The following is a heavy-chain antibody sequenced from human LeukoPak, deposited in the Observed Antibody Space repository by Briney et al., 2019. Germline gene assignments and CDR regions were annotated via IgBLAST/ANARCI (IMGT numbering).Heavy chain of an antibody. V-gene: IGHV1-69*01. J-gene: IGHJ6*03. CDR3: ARASSRYYDFWSAGGYYYYYMDV. D-gene: IGHD3-3*01. Sequence: SVKVSCKASGGTFSSYAISWVRQAPGQGLEWMGGIIPIFGTANYAQKFQGRVTITADESTSTAYMELSSLRSEDTAVYYCARASSRYYDFWSAGGYYYYYMDVWGKGTTVTVSS. CDR2: IIPIFGTA. CDR1: GGTFSSYA.